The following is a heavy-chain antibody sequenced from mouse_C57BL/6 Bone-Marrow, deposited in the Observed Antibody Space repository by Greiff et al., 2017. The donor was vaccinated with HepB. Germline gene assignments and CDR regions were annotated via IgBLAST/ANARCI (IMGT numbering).Heavy chain of an antibody. V-gene: IGHV1-74*01. Sequence: QVQLQQPGAELVKPGASVKVSCKASGYTFTSYWMHWVKQRPGQGLEWIGRIHPSDSDTNYNQKFKGKATLTVDKSSSTAYMQLSRLTSEDSAVYYCARGTAQASRPHFDYWGQGTTLTVSS. D-gene: IGHD3-2*02. CDR1: GYTFTSYW. CDR2: IHPSDSDT. J-gene: IGHJ2*01. CDR3: ARGTAQASRPHFDY.